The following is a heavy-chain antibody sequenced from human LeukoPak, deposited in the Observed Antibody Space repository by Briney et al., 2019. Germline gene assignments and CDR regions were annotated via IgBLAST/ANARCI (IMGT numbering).Heavy chain of an antibody. CDR3: ASRTGSRDFDY. Sequence: GASVKVSCKASGYTFTSYYMHWVRQAPGQGLEWMGGIIPIFGTANYAQKFQGRVTITADESTSTAYMELSSLRSEDTAVYYCASRTGSRDFDYWGQGTLVTVSS. CDR2: IIPIFGTA. V-gene: IGHV1-69*13. D-gene: IGHD6-19*01. J-gene: IGHJ4*02. CDR1: GYTFTSYY.